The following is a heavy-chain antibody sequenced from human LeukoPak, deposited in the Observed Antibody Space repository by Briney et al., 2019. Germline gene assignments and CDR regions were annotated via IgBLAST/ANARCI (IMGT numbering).Heavy chain of an antibody. CDR2: IYYSGST. Sequence: PSETLSLTCTVSGGSISSYYWSWIRQPPGKGLEWIGYIYYSGSTNYNPSLKSRVTISVDTSKNQSSLKLSSVTAADTAVYYCARGAKYYYDSSGYYDYWGQGTLVTVSS. CDR3: ARGAKYYYDSSGYYDY. CDR1: GGSISSYY. V-gene: IGHV4-59*01. J-gene: IGHJ4*02. D-gene: IGHD3-22*01.